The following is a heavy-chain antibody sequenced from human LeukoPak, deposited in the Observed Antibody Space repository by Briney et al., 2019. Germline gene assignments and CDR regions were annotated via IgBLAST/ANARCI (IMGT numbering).Heavy chain of an antibody. CDR1: GGSISSSSYY. V-gene: IGHV4-39*01. CDR3: ARRTYCSGGSCYPWYSGVWLN. J-gene: IGHJ4*02. D-gene: IGHD2-15*01. Sequence: SETLSLTCTVSGGSISSSSYYWGWIRQPLGKGLEWIGSIYYSGSTYYNPSLKSRVTISVDTSKNQFSLKLSSVTAADTAVYYCARRTYCSGGSCYPWYSGVWLNWGQGTLVTVSS. CDR2: IYYSGST.